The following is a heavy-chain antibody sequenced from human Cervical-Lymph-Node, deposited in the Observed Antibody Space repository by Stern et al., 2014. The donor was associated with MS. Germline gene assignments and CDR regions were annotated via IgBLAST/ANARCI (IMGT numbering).Heavy chain of an antibody. D-gene: IGHD3-3*01. V-gene: IGHV2-5*01. J-gene: IGHJ5*02. CDR2: IYWSDDK. Sequence: QITLKESGPTLVKPTQTLTLTCTFSGFSLRSSGVGVGWIRQPPGKALEWLALIYWSDDKRYSPSLRHRLTVTKDASRNQVVLTMTNVDPMDTATYYCAHSLDFWSCSHRFRPWGQGTLVTVSS. CDR3: AHSLDFWSCSHRFRP. CDR1: GFSLRSSGVG.